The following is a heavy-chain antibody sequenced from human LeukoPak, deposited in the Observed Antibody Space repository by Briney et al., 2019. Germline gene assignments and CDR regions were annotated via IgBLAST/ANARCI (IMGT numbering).Heavy chain of an antibody. CDR1: GGSISSGDNY. V-gene: IGHV4-30-4*08. J-gene: IGHJ4*02. D-gene: IGHD5-18*01. CDR3: ARGNGRIQLSRH. Sequence: PSETLSLTCTVSGGSISSGDNYWSWIRQPPGKGLEWIGYIYYSGSTYYNPSLKSRVTISVDTSKNQFSLKLSSVTAADTAVYYCARGNGRIQLSRHWGQGTLVTVSS. CDR2: IYYSGST.